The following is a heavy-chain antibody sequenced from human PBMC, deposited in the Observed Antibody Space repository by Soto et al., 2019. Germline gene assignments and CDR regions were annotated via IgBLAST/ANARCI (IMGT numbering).Heavy chain of an antibody. J-gene: IGHJ6*03. CDR1: GFTFSSYG. CDR3: AKSNYYYYYMDV. V-gene: IGHV3-30*18. Sequence: GGSPRLSCAASGFTFSSYGMHWVRQAPGKGLEWVAVISYDGSNKYYADSVKGRFTISRDNSKNTLYLQMNSLRAEDTAVYYFAKSNYYYYYMDVWGEGTTVTVSS. CDR2: ISYDGSNK.